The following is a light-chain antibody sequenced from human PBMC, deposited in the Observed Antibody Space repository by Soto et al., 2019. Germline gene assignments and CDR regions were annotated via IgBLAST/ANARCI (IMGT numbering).Light chain of an antibody. CDR1: QSVSSN. CDR3: QQYNNWPPTWT. CDR2: GAS. Sequence: EIVMTQSPATLSVSPGERATLSCRASQSVSSNLAWYQQKPGQAPRLLIYGASTRATGIPARFSASGSGTEFTLTISSLQSEDLAVYYCQQYNNWPPTWTFGQGTKVEIK. J-gene: IGKJ1*01. V-gene: IGKV3-15*01.